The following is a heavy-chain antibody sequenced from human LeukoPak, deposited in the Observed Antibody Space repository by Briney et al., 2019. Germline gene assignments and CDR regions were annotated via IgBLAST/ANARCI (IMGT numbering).Heavy chain of an antibody. CDR3: ARGLDYYDSSGGVDV. Sequence: SETLSLTCAVSGGSISSGGYSWSWIRQPPGKGLEWIGYIYHSGSTYYNPSLKSRVTISVDRSKNQFSLKLSSVTAADTAVYYCARGLDYYDSSGGVDVWGQGTTVTVSS. J-gene: IGHJ6*02. D-gene: IGHD3-22*01. CDR1: GGSISSGGYS. CDR2: IYHSGST. V-gene: IGHV4-30-2*01.